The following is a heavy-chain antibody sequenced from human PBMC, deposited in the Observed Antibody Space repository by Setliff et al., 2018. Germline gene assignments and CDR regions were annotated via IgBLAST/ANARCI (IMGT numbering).Heavy chain of an antibody. CDR3: SRLVRFCTKISCQRLLGDDY. V-gene: IGHV1-18*01. D-gene: IGHD2-2*01. CDR1: GYIFTDYG. J-gene: IGHJ4*02. Sequence: ASVKVSCKASGYIFTDYGVSWVRQAPGQGLEWVGWISPHNGKPYYAPKFQDRITMTTDTSTSTAYLEFKSLRSDDTAIYYCSRLVRFCTKISCQRLLGDDYWGQGALVTVSS. CDR2: ISPHNGKP.